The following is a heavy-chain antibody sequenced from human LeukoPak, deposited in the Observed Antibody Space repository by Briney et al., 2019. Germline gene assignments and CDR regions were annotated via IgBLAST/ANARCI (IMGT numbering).Heavy chain of an antibody. D-gene: IGHD6-6*01. J-gene: IGHJ4*02. V-gene: IGHV3-66*01. CDR2: VYSEGAT. CDR1: GFNVTSYA. Sequence: GGSLRLSCVASGFNVTSYAVSWVRQAPGKAPEWVSLVYSEGATHYADSVKGRFTISRDNSNNTLYLQMNSLRAEDTAVYYCARDRRIAARGGIDYWGQGTLVTVSS. CDR3: ARDRRIAARGGIDY.